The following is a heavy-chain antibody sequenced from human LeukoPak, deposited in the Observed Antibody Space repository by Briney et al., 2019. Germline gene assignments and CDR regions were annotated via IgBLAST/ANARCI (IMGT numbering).Heavy chain of an antibody. V-gene: IGHV3-23*01. D-gene: IGHD6-19*01. J-gene: IGHJ5*02. CDR3: AKEGVSGWYNWFDP. CDR1: GFTFSNAW. Sequence: GGSLRLSCAASGFTFSNAWMSWVRQAPGKGLEWVSAISGSGGSTYYADSVKGRFTISRDNSKNTLYLQMNSLRAEDTAVYYCAKEGVSGWYNWFDPWGQGTLVTVSS. CDR2: ISGSGGST.